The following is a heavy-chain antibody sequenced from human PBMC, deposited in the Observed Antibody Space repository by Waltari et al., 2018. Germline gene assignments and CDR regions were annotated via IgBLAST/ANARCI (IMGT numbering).Heavy chain of an antibody. Sequence: QVQLQESGPGLVKPSETLSLTCTVSGGSISSYYWSWIRQPPGKGLEWIGYIYYRWSTNYNPSLKSRVTISVDTSKNQFSLKLSSVTAADTAVYYCARERQYSSSFRQPRYYYMDVWGKGTTVTVSS. CDR3: ARERQYSSSFRQPRYYYMDV. CDR2: IYYRWST. V-gene: IGHV4-59*01. D-gene: IGHD6-13*01. J-gene: IGHJ6*03. CDR1: GGSISSYY.